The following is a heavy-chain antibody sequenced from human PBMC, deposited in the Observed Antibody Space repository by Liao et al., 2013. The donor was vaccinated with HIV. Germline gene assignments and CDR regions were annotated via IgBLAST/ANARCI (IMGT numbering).Heavy chain of an antibody. D-gene: IGHD6-19*01. CDR1: GGSFSGYY. Sequence: QVQLQQWGAGLLKPSETLSLTCAVYGGSFSGYYWSWIRQPPGKGLEWIGEIDHSGDTNYNPSLKSRVTISVDTSKNQFSLKLSSVSAADTAVYYCASRRKWLVDDALDVWGQGTVVIVSS. J-gene: IGHJ3*01. CDR3: ASRRKWLVDDALDV. V-gene: IGHV4-34*01. CDR2: IDHSGDT.